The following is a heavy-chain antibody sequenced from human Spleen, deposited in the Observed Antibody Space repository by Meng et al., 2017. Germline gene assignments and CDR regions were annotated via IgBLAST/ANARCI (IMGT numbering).Heavy chain of an antibody. J-gene: IGHJ5*02. Sequence: QVQLVQSGAEVKNPGASVKVSCKTSGYSFTTYGIHWVRQAPGQSLEWMGWVNAASGNTRYSQKFQGRVTITADTSASTAYMELSTLRSEDTAVYYCARDFTSGSSGDPWGQGTLVTVSS. CDR2: VNAASGNT. V-gene: IGHV1-3*01. CDR3: ARDFTSGSSGDP. CDR1: GYSFTTYG. D-gene: IGHD6-19*01.